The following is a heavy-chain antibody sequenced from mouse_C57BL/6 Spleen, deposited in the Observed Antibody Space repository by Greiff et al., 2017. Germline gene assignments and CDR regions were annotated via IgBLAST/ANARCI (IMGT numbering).Heavy chain of an antibody. D-gene: IGHD1-1*01. CDR1: GYTFTSYW. CDR3: ARSRYYGSSYGGSMDY. J-gene: IGHJ4*01. Sequence: QVQLKQPGAELVKPGASVKMSCKASGYTFTSYWITWVKQRPGQGLEWIGDIYPGSGSTNYNEKFKSKATLTVDTSSSTAYMQLSSLTSEDSAVYYCARSRYYGSSYGGSMDYWGQGTSVTVSS. V-gene: IGHV1-55*01. CDR2: IYPGSGST.